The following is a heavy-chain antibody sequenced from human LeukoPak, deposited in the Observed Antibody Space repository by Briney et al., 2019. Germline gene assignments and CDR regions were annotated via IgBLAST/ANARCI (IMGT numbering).Heavy chain of an antibody. CDR1: GFNLSDYY. CDR3: ARGINGWCRGCGAYYYYMDG. D-gene: IGHD6-19*01. V-gene: IGHV3-11*04. J-gene: IGHJ6*03. CDR2: ISISGTAI. Sequence: GGSLSLSCAASGFNLSDYYMTWIRGAPGKGLEWLSFISISGTAIYYAYHVKGRFTISRDNAENSLDLLMGRLRAEDTAVYYCARGINGWCRGCGAYYYYMDGWGKGTTVSV.